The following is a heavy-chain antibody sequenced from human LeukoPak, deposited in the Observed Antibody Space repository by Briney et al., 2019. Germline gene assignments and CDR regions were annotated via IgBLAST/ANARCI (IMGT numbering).Heavy chain of an antibody. Sequence: GASVKVSCKASGYTFTSYGISWVRQAPGQGLEWMGWISAYNGNTNYAQKLQGRVTMTTDTSTSTAYMELSRLRSDDTAVYYCARDLKTAMALVPGQNWFDPWGQGTLVTVSS. D-gene: IGHD5-18*01. CDR3: ARDLKTAMALVPGQNWFDP. V-gene: IGHV1-18*01. J-gene: IGHJ5*02. CDR2: ISAYNGNT. CDR1: GYTFTSYG.